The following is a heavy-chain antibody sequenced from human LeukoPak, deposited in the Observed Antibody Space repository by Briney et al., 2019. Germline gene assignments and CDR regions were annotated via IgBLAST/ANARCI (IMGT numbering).Heavy chain of an antibody. D-gene: IGHD1-26*01. CDR3: ARTGSYYEFDF. CDR2: IKQDGSEK. Sequence: GGSLRLSCAASGFTFSSYWMSWVRQAPGKGLEWVANIKQDGSEKYYVDSVKGRFTISRDNAKNSLCLQMNSLRAEDTAVYYCARTGSYYEFDFWGQGTLVAVSS. CDR1: GFTFSSYW. V-gene: IGHV3-7*01. J-gene: IGHJ4*02.